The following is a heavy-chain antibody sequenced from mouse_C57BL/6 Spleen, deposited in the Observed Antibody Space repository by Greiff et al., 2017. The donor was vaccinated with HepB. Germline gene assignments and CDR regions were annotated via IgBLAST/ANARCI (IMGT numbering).Heavy chain of an antibody. J-gene: IGHJ1*03. D-gene: IGHD2-5*01. V-gene: IGHV1-55*01. CDR3: EGSNYRYWYFDV. CDR2: IYPGSGST. Sequence: VQLQQSGAELVKPGASVKMSCKASGYTFTSYWITWVKQRPGQGLEWIGDIYPGSGSTNYNEKFKSKATLTVDTSSSTAYMQLSSLTSEDSAVYYCEGSNYRYWYFDVWGTGTTVTVSS. CDR1: GYTFTSYW.